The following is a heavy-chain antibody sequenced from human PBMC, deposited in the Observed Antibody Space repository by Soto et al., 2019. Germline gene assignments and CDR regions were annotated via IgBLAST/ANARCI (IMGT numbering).Heavy chain of an antibody. CDR2: IKSKTDGGTT. Sequence: EVQLVESGGGLVKPGGSLRLSCTASGFTFSNAWMNWVRQAPGKGLERVGRIKSKTDGGTTDYTAPVKGRFTISRDDSKDTLYLQMNSLKTEDTAVYYCSTNSLSHCRGDGCYSGWYFDLWGRGTLVTVSS. CDR3: STNSLSHCRGDGCYSGWYFDL. D-gene: IGHD2-15*01. V-gene: IGHV3-15*07. CDR1: GFTFSNAW. J-gene: IGHJ2*01.